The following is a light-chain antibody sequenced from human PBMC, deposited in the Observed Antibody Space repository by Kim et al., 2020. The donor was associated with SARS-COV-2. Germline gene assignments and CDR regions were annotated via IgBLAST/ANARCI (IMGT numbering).Light chain of an antibody. V-gene: IGLV4-69*01. CDR2: LNSDGRH. Sequence: ASVKLTCTLSSGHSSYVIAWHQQQPEKGPRFLMKLNSDGRHSKGDGIPDRFSGSSSGAERYLTISSLQSEDEADYYCQTWSTGIRVFGGGTQLTVL. CDR3: QTWSTGIRV. J-gene: IGLJ2*01. CDR1: SGHSSYV.